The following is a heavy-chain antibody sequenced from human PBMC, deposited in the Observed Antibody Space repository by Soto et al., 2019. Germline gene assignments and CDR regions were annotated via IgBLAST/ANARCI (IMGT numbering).Heavy chain of an antibody. D-gene: IGHD6-13*01. J-gene: IGHJ5*02. CDR1: GGSFSGYY. Sequence: QVQLQQWGAGLLKPSETLSLTCAVYGGSFSGYYWSWIRQPPGKGLEWIGEINHSGSTNYNPSLKSRVTISVDTSKNQFSLKLSSVPAADTAVYCCARVGGSSSWYGPSWFDPWGQGTLVTVSS. CDR2: INHSGST. CDR3: ARVGGSSSWYGPSWFDP. V-gene: IGHV4-34*01.